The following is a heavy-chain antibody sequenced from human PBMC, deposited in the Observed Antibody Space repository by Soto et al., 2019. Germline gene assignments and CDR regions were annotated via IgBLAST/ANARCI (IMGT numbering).Heavy chain of an antibody. CDR1: GFRFTSFG. CDR3: ARSSTSGDV. V-gene: IGHV3-48*04. Sequence: DVVLVNSGGGFVRPGESLRLSCGASGFRFTSFGMNWVRQGPGKGLEWLSYISGLSATTYYADSVRGRFTVSRDSAKNSLYLQMNSLRADDTAVYYCARSSTSGDVWGQGTTVTVSS. CDR2: ISGLSATT. D-gene: IGHD2-2*01. J-gene: IGHJ6*02.